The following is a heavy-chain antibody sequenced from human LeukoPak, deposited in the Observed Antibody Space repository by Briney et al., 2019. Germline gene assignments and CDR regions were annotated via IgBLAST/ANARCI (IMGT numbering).Heavy chain of an antibody. CDR3: ARGGTGTFSWFDS. V-gene: IGHV3-30*04. Sequence: PGGSLRLSCAASGFIFTNYAVHWVRQTPGKGLEWVAVMSYDGKNEYYPDSVKGRFTISRDSSKNTMYLQVDSLGVDDTAVYHCARGGTGTFSWFDSWGQGTLVTVSS. D-gene: IGHD1-1*01. CDR1: GFIFTNYA. J-gene: IGHJ5*01. CDR2: MSYDGKNE.